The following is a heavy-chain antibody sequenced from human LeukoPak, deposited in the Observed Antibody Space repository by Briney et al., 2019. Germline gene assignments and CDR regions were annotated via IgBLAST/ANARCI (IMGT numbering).Heavy chain of an antibody. CDR1: GFNYSSYT. V-gene: IGHV3-48*01. J-gene: IGHJ6*03. Sequence: HTGGSLRLSCAASGFNYSSYTMNWVRQAPGMGLEWLSYISASRGITYYADSVKDRFTISRDNAKNSLYLQMNSLRAEDTAVYYCVRGSLASGVVVYYYYYLDVWGKGTTVTVSS. CDR2: ISASRGIT. CDR3: VRGSLASGVVVYYYYYLDV. D-gene: IGHD3-3*01.